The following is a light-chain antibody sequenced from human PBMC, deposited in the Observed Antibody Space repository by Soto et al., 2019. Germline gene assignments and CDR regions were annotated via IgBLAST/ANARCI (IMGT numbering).Light chain of an antibody. CDR2: DVT. J-gene: IGLJ2*01. CDR3: CSYTSSSTLVG. CDR1: TSDVGGYNY. V-gene: IGLV2-14*01. Sequence: QSALTQPDSVSGSPGQSITISCTGTTSDVGGYNYVSWYQQHPGKAPKLLIHDVTIRPSGVSNRFSGSKSGNTASLTISGLQAEDESNYYCCSYTSSSTLVGFGGGTKLTVL.